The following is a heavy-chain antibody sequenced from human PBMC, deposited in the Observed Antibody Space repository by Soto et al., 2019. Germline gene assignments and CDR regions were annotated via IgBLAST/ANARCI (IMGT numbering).Heavy chain of an antibody. CDR3: ARDGLGKMVAAYKLYYYYGMDV. V-gene: IGHV3-33*01. D-gene: IGHD2-15*01. CDR2: IWYDGSNK. CDR1: GFTFSSYG. Sequence: PGGSLRLSCAASGFTFSSYGMHWVRQAPGKGLEWVAVIWYDGSNKYYADSVKGRFTISRDNSKNTLYLQMNSLRAEDTAVYYCARDGLGKMVAAYKLYYYYGMDVWGQGTTVTVSS. J-gene: IGHJ6*02.